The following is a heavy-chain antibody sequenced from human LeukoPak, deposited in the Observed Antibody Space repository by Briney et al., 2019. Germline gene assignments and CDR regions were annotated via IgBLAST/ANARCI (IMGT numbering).Heavy chain of an antibody. CDR3: ARSYGSGSFYYPFDF. CDR2: INPSDGST. D-gene: IGHD3-10*01. V-gene: IGHV1-46*01. Sequence: ASVKVSCKASGYTFTGFYMRWVRQAPGQGLEWMGIINPSDGSTNYAQKFQGRVTMTRDTSTTTVYMELSSPRSEDTAVYYCARSYGSGSFYYPFDFWGPGTLVIVSS. CDR1: GYTFTGFY. J-gene: IGHJ4*02.